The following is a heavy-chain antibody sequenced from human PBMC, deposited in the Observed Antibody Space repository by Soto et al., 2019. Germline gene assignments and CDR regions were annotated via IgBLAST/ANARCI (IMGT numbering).Heavy chain of an antibody. CDR2: IYYSGST. CDR1: GGSISSGDYY. J-gene: IGHJ4*02. D-gene: IGHD3-22*01. V-gene: IGHV4-30-4*01. Sequence: SETLSLTCTVSGGSISSGDYYWSWIRQPPGKGLEWIGYIYYSGSTYYNPSLKSRVTISVDTSKNQFSLKLSSVTAADTAVYYCVRCSGYYAPPFFDYRGQGTLVTVSS. CDR3: VRCSGYYAPPFFDY.